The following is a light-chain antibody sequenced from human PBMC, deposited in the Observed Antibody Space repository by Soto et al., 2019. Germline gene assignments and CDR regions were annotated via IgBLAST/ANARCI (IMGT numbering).Light chain of an antibody. CDR1: SSDVGRYNL. V-gene: IGLV2-23*01. Sequence: QSALAQPGSVSGSPGHAIAISCTGTSSDVGRYNLVSWYQQHPDKAPKLIIYEAFKGPSGVSDRFSGSRSGNTAFLIISGLQAEEEAEYYCSSYAGSENYVFGTGTKVTVL. J-gene: IGLJ1*01. CDR2: EAF. CDR3: SSYAGSENYV.